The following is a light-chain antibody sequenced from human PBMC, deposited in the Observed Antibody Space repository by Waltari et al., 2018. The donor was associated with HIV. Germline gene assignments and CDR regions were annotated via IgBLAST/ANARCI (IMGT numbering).Light chain of an antibody. J-gene: IGLJ2*01. Sequence: QSALTQPASVSGSPGQSITISCTGTSSNVGNYNLVSWDQQHPGKAPKHIIYAGSKRPSEVSKRFSGSKSGNTASLTISWLQAEDEADYYCCSYAGSVTYVLFCGGTKLTVL. CDR1: SSNVGNYNL. V-gene: IGLV2-23*01. CDR3: CSYAGSVTYVL. CDR2: AGS.